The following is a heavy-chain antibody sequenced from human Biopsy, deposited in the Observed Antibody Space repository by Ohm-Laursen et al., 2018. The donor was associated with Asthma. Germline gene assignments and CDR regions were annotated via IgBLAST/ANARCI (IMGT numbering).Heavy chain of an antibody. D-gene: IGHD3-10*01. CDR2: IYYTGSD. Sequence: TLTLTCTVSGGSVSTGSYYWSWIRQPPGKGLEWLGYIYYTGSDNYNPSLRSRVTISVDTSKNQFSLRLNSVTAADTAVYYCARGPNYHGSGRAPIGMDVWGQGTTVTVSS. J-gene: IGHJ6*02. CDR1: GGSVSTGSYY. CDR3: ARGPNYHGSGRAPIGMDV. V-gene: IGHV4-61*01.